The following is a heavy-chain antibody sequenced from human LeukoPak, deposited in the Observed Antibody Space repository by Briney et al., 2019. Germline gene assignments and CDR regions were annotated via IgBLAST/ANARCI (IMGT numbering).Heavy chain of an antibody. J-gene: IGHJ5*01. Sequence: SVQVSCKASGYTFTEYFIHWVGQAAGQEHEGMGWIDCKKGDTNFEQKFQGRVTMITDTSTSTAYMDLFRLTSAHTATYYCARHIAPSGSWSLDSWGQGTLVVVSS. CDR2: IDCKKGDT. V-gene: IGHV1-2*02. CDR3: ARHIAPSGSWSLDS. D-gene: IGHD6-13*01. CDR1: GYTFTEYF.